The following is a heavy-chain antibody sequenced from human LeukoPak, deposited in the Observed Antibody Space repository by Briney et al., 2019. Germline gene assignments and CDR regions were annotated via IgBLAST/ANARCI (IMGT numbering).Heavy chain of an antibody. CDR2: ISSDGGST. Sequence: GGSLRLSCSASGFTFSSYAMHWVRQAPGKGLEYVSGISSDGGSTYYPDSLKGRFTISRDNSKNTLYLQMNSLRAEDTAVYYCAKGGVGATLLEYFQHWGQGTLVTVSS. CDR1: GFTFSSYA. V-gene: IGHV3-64*04. D-gene: IGHD1-26*01. J-gene: IGHJ1*01. CDR3: AKGGVGATLLEYFQH.